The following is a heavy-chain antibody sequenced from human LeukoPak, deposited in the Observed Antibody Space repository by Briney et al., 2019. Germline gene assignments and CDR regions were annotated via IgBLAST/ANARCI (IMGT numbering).Heavy chain of an antibody. CDR1: GFTVSSNY. CDR2: IYTDGRT. Sequence: GGSLRLSCAASGFTVSSNYMSWVRQAPGKGLEWVSVIYTDGRTYYTDSVKGRFTISRDNSKNTLYLQMNSLRAEDTAVYYCAAGGAPEYWGQGTLVTVSS. D-gene: IGHD1-26*01. J-gene: IGHJ4*02. V-gene: IGHV3-53*01. CDR3: AAGGAPEY.